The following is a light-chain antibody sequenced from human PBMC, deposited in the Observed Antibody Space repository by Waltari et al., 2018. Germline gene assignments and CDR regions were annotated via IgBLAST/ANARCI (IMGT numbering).Light chain of an antibody. J-gene: IGLJ3*02. CDR1: RSNIGINH. CDR3: AAWDDTLSAVL. CDR2: RNN. Sequence: QSVLTQPPSASGTPGQRVPISCSGSRSNIGINHVYWYQHLPGTTPKLLIYRNNQRPSGVPDRFSGSKSGTSSSLAISGLRSEDEADYYCAAWDDTLSAVLFGGGTNLTVL. V-gene: IGLV1-47*01.